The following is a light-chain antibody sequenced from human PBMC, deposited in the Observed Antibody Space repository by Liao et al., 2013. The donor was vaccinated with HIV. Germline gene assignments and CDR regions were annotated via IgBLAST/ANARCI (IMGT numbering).Light chain of an antibody. Sequence: DELTQPPSVSVSPGQTASITCSGNMLGDKYASWYQQRPGQSPVLVIYQSTKRPSGIPERFSGSNSGNTATLTISGTQAMDEADYYCQAWDSSTAVVFGGGTKLTVL. CDR3: QAWDSSTAVV. CDR1: MLGDKY. J-gene: IGLJ2*01. V-gene: IGLV3-1*01. CDR2: QST.